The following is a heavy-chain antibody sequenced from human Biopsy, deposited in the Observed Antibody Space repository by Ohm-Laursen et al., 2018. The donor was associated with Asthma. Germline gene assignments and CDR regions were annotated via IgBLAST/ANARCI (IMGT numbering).Heavy chain of an antibody. J-gene: IGHJ4*02. V-gene: IGHV3-30*18. D-gene: IGHD1-26*01. CDR3: AKEVFPGWELRRGPDY. Sequence: SLRLSCAASGFSFSNYGMHWVRQAPGKGLEWVAVISFDGTNRNYTDSVKGRFTISRDNSRNTLHLEMNSLRAEDTAVYFCAKEVFPGWELRRGPDYWGQGTLVTVSS. CDR2: ISFDGTNR. CDR1: GFSFSNYG.